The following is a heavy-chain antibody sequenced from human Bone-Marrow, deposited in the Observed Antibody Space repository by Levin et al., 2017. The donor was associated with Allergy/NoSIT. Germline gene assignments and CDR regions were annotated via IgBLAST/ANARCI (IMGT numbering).Heavy chain of an antibody. Sequence: GESLKISCGASGFTFSDYRMNWVRQAPGKGLEWVSSISSSGVYIFYADSVKGRFTISRDNARDSLYLQMNSLRAEDTAVYYCARGNGYCSSTTCYDNWFDPWGQGTLVTVSS. CDR2: ISSSGVYI. CDR1: GFTFSDYR. V-gene: IGHV3-21*01. D-gene: IGHD2-2*03. J-gene: IGHJ5*02. CDR3: ARGNGYCSSTTCYDNWFDP.